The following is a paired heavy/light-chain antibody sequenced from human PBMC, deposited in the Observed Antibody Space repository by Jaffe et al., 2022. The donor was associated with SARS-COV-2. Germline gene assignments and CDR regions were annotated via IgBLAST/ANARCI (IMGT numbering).Light chain of an antibody. CDR2: GAF. CDR3: QQYNSWPPMYT. J-gene: IGKJ2*01. Sequence: EIVMTQSPATLSVSPGARATLSCTASQSVSSNLAWYQQKPGQAPRLLIYGAFNRAIGIPVRFSGSGSGTEFTLTISSLQSEDFAVYYCQQYNSWPPMYTFGQGTKLEIK. CDR1: QSVSSN. V-gene: IGKV3-15*01.
Heavy chain of an antibody. J-gene: IGHJ6*04. Sequence: DVHLVESGGGLVQPGGSLRLSCVASGFAFSGYAMNWFRQAPGKGLEWISYISSSGTAYYADSMQGRFTISRDNAKNSLYLQMNSLRAEDTAMYYCASGKDIAATLGMDVWGKGTRVTVSS. CDR2: ISSSGTA. CDR3: ASGKDIAATLGMDV. D-gene: IGHD5-12*01. CDR1: GFAFSGYA. V-gene: IGHV3-48*01.